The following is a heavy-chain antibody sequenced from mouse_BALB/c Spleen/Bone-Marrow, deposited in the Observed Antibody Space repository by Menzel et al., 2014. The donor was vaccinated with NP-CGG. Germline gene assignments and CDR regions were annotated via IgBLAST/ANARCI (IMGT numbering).Heavy chain of an antibody. CDR2: IHPGNSDT. CDR1: GYTFSNYW. CDR3: TALARSNFDY. V-gene: IGHV1-5*01. Sequence: EVQLQQSGTVLARPGAAVKMSCKASGYTFSNYWMHWIKQRPGQGLEWIGTIHPGNSDTTYNQKFKGKAKLTAVTSTSTAYMELSSLTNEDSAVYYCTALARSNFDYWGQGTTLTVSS. J-gene: IGHJ2*01. D-gene: IGHD3-1*01.